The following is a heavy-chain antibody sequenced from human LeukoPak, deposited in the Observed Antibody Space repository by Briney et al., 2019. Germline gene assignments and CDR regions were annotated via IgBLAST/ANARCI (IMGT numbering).Heavy chain of an antibody. CDR2: INHSRST. D-gene: IGHD3-22*01. CDR1: GGSFSGYY. CDR3: ARGRLTSSGYIPFRY. V-gene: IGHV4-34*01. J-gene: IGHJ4*02. Sequence: SETLSLTCAVYGGSFSGYYWSWIRQPPGKGLEWIGEINHSRSTNYNPSLKSRVTISADTSKNQFSLKLTSVTAADTAVYYCARGRLTSSGYIPFRYWGQGTLVTVSS.